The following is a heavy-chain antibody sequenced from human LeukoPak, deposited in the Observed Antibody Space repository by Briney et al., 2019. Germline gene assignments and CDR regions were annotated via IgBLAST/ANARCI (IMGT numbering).Heavy chain of an antibody. Sequence: QTGGSLRLSCAASGFTFTNHAMSWVRQGPGKGLQWVSSVSRSGDSTYYADSVKGQFTISRDNSKNTLYLQMNSLRAEDTAVYYCAKRRGENFFFDLWGQGAQVTVSS. J-gene: IGHJ4*02. CDR2: VSRSGDST. CDR3: AKRRGENFFFDL. CDR1: GFTFTNHA. D-gene: IGHD3-16*01. V-gene: IGHV3-23*01.